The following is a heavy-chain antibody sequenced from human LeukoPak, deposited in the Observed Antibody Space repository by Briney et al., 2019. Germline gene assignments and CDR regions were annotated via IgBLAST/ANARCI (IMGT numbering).Heavy chain of an antibody. D-gene: IGHD6-19*01. CDR3: ARGARDPIGPGIAVLSDY. V-gene: IGHV1-69-2*01. CDR2: IDPEDGKA. Sequence: ASVKISCKASGYTFTDFFMYWVQQAPGKGLQCLGRIDPEDGKAMYTEKFQGRVTMTADTSTSTAYMELRSLRSDDTAVYYCARGARDPIGPGIAVLSDYWGQGTLVTVSS. CDR1: GYTFTDFF. J-gene: IGHJ4*02.